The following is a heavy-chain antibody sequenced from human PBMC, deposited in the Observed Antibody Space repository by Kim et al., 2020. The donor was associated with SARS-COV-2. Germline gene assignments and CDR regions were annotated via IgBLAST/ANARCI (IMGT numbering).Heavy chain of an antibody. D-gene: IGHD5-18*01. J-gene: IGHJ4*02. Sequence: TNSNPSLKSRVTISVDTSKNQFSLKLSSVTAADTAVYYCARGGWLQPFDYWGQGTLVTVSS. V-gene: IGHV4-34*01. CDR2: T. CDR3: ARGGWLQPFDY.